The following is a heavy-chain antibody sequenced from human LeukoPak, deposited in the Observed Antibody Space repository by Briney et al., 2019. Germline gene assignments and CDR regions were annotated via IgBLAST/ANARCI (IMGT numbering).Heavy chain of an antibody. CDR1: GFSFNTYP. CDR2: ISNDGNNK. Sequence: GGSLRLSCAASGFSFNTYPMHWVRQAPGKGLEWVAVISNDGNNKYYADSVKGRFTISRDNSNNTLSLQMNGLRVEDTAVYYCARPDDSESFYRANHYWGRGTLVTVS. V-gene: IGHV3-30*04. CDR3: ARPDDSESFYRANHY. J-gene: IGHJ4*02. D-gene: IGHD3-10*01.